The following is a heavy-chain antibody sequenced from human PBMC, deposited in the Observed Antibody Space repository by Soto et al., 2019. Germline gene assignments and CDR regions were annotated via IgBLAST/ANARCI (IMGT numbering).Heavy chain of an antibody. Sequence: SETLSLTCGVYGGSLSDFYWGWIRQPPGQGLECIGEISHSGSTNYNPSLKSRVTISIDTSKNQFSLKLSSVTAADAAMYYCARGLRASYGVRLSYYYYGMDVWGQGTTVTVSS. J-gene: IGHJ6*02. CDR3: ARGLRASYGVRLSYYYYGMDV. CDR2: ISHSGST. V-gene: IGHV4-34*01. D-gene: IGHD3-10*01. CDR1: GGSLSDFY.